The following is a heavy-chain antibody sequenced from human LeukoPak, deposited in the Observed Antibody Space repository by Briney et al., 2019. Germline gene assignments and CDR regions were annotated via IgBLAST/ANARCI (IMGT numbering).Heavy chain of an antibody. CDR2: ISSSSSTI. Sequence: GGSLRLSCAASGFTFSSYSMNWVRQAPGKGLEWVSYISSSSSTIYYADSVKGRFTISRDNAKNSLYLQMNSLRAEDTAVYYCAGALTTVTKYWGQGTLVTVSS. CDR3: AGALTTVTKY. J-gene: IGHJ4*02. V-gene: IGHV3-48*04. D-gene: IGHD4-17*01. CDR1: GFTFSSYS.